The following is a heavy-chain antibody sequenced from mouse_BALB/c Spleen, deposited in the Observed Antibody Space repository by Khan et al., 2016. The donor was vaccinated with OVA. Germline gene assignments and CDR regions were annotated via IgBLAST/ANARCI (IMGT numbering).Heavy chain of an antibody. J-gene: IGHJ2*01. V-gene: IGHV1-76*01. D-gene: IGHD1-1*01. CDR3: AREEALYYFDY. CDR1: GYIFTTYW. CDR2: LYPGTNNT. Sequence: QVQLKQSGAELVRPGVSVKLSCKPSGYIFTTYWIHWLKQRSGQGLEWIARLYPGTNNTYYREKLKDKATLTADKSSTTAYLQLSSLKSEDSAVYFCAREEALYYFDYWGQGTTLTVSS.